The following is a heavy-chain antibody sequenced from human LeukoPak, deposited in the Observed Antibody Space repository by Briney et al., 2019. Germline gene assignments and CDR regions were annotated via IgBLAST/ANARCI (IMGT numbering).Heavy chain of an antibody. CDR2: IYYSGST. J-gene: IGHJ4*02. CDR1: GGSISSYY. V-gene: IGHV4-59*01. CDR3: ARERGWELLLDY. D-gene: IGHD1-26*01. Sequence: SETLSLTCTVSGGSISSYYWSWIRQPPGKGLEWIGYIYYSGSTNYNPSLKSRVTISVDTSKNQFSLKLSSVTAADTTVYYCARERGWELLLDYCGQGTLVTVSS.